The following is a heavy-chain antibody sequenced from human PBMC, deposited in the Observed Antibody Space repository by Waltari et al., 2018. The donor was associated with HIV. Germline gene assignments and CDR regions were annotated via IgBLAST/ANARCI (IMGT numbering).Heavy chain of an antibody. CDR1: GFTVSSNY. V-gene: IGHV3-53*01. Sequence: EVQLVESGGGLIETGGSLRLSCAASGFTVSSNYMSWVSQAPGKGLGWVSVIYSGGSRYYADSVKGRFTISRDNSKNTVSLHMNSLRAEDTAVYYCARDPRSSGYYGVDVWGQGTAVTVSS. J-gene: IGHJ6*02. D-gene: IGHD1-26*01. CDR3: ARDPRSSGYYGVDV. CDR2: IYSGGSR.